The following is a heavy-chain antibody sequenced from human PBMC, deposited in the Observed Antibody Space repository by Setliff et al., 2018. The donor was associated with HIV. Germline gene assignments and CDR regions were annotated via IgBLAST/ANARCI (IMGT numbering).Heavy chain of an antibody. CDR1: GYSFTTYW. Sequence: PGESLKIYCKGSGYSFTTYWIGWVRQMPGKGLEWMGIIYPYDSDTRYNPSFQGHVTISADKSIRTAYVQWSGLKASDTAIYYCARRPYYDTWSGHQAFDVWGQGTMVTVSS. CDR2: IYPYDSDT. CDR3: ARRPYYDTWSGHQAFDV. V-gene: IGHV5-51*01. D-gene: IGHD3-3*01. J-gene: IGHJ3*01.